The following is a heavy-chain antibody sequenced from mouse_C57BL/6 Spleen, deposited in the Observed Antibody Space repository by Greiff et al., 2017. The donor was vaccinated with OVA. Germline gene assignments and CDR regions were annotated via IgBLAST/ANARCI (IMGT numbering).Heavy chain of an antibody. CDR2: INPNNGGT. J-gene: IGHJ4*01. V-gene: IGHV1-22*01. CDR1: GYTFTDYN. D-gene: IGHD3-2*02. CDR3: ARWQTAQATMDY. Sequence: VQLQQSGPELVKPGASVKMSCKASGYTFTDYNMHWVKQSHGKSLEWIGYINPNNGGTSYNQKFKGKATLTVNKSSSTAYMELRSLTSEDSAVYYCARWQTAQATMDYWGQGTSVTVSS.